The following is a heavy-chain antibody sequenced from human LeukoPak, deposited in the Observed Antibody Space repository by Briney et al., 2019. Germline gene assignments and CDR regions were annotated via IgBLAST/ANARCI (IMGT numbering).Heavy chain of an antibody. D-gene: IGHD6-6*01. CDR3: AKDEEQLVHYFDY. CDR1: GFTFSSYG. Sequence: GGSLRLSCAASGFTFSSYGMSWVRQAPGKGLEWVSGISGGGVSTYYADSVKGRFTISRDNSKNTLYLQMNSLRAEDTAVYYCAKDEEQLVHYFDYWGQGTLVTVSS. J-gene: IGHJ4*02. V-gene: IGHV3-23*01. CDR2: ISGGGVST.